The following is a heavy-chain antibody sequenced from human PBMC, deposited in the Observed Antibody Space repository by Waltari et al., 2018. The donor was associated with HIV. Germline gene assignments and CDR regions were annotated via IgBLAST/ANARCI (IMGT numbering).Heavy chain of an antibody. CDR1: GFTFSNYW. CDR3: ARDLYSRNGDDY. D-gene: IGHD6-13*01. V-gene: IGHV3-74*01. CDR2: INGDGSST. J-gene: IGHJ4*02. Sequence: EVQLVESGGGLVQPGGSLRLSCAASGFTFSNYWMHWVRQAPGKGLVWVSSINGDGSSTNYAGSVKGRFTVSRDNAKNTLYLQMNSLRAEDTAVYYCARDLYSRNGDDYWGQGTLVTVSS.